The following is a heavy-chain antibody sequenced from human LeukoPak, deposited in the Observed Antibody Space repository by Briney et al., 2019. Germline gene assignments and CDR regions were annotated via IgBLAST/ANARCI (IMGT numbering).Heavy chain of an antibody. J-gene: IGHJ3*02. Sequence: GGSLRLSCAASGFTFSSYEMNWVRQAPGKGLEWVSYISSSGSTIYYADPVKGRFTISRDNAKNSLYLQMNSLRAEDTAVYYCARDLSIAARGGIWGQGTMVTVSS. CDR3: ARDLSIAARGGI. CDR2: ISSSGSTI. CDR1: GFTFSSYE. D-gene: IGHD6-6*01. V-gene: IGHV3-48*03.